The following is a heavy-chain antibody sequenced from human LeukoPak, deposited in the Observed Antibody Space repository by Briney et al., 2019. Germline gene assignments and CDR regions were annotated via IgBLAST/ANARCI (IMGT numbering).Heavy chain of an antibody. CDR3: VRWVVTGIKGAFDI. CDR1: GGPISTSDHY. J-gene: IGHJ3*02. D-gene: IGHD2-21*02. Sequence: SETLSLTCTVSGGPISTSDHYWGWLRQPPGKGLEWIGSIYYSGVTYYAPSLKSRVTMSVDTSGNYFSLRLKSVSAADTAVYYCVRWVVTGIKGAFDIWGQGTTVTVSS. CDR2: IYYSGVT. V-gene: IGHV4-39*02.